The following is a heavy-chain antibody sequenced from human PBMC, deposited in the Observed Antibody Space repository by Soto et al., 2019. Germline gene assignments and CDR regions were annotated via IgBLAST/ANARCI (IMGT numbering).Heavy chain of an antibody. Sequence: EVQLVESGGDLVQPGGSLRLSCAASGFIFSDYTMTWVLQAPGRGLEFVSHISSSGGAIFYAESVKGRFTVSRDNAKNSLYLQMNSLRDEDTAVYFCARDHGGSTWFVGVYYFFGMDVWGQGTAVTVSS. V-gene: IGHV3-48*02. CDR3: ARDHGGSTWFVGVYYFFGMDV. J-gene: IGHJ6*02. CDR2: ISSSGGAI. D-gene: IGHD6-13*01. CDR1: GFIFSDYT.